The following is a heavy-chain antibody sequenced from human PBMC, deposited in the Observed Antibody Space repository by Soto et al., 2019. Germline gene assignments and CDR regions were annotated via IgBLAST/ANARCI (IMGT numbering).Heavy chain of an antibody. V-gene: IGHV3-15*01. J-gene: IGHJ3*02. CDR1: GFTFSNAW. D-gene: IGHD2-21*01. CDR2: IKSKTDDGTT. CDR3: TTGEGYLAFDI. Sequence: EVQLVESGGGLVKPGGSLRLSCAASGFTFSNAWMSWVRQAPGKGLEWVCGIKSKTDDGTTDYAAPVKGRFTISRNDSKNTLYLQMNSLKTEDTAVYYCTTGEGYLAFDIWGQGTMVTVSS.